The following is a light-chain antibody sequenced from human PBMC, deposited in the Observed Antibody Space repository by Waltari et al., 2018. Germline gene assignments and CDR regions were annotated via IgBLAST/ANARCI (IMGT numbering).Light chain of an antibody. CDR2: YDS. Sequence: SYVLTQPPSVSVAPGKTAKITCGGNDIGTKSVHWYRQKPGQAPVLVIYYDSDRPSWIPERFSGSKSGNTAGLFITSVEAGDEADYYCQVWDRTADQVIFGGGTKLNVL. V-gene: IGLV3-21*04. J-gene: IGLJ2*01. CDR1: DIGTKS. CDR3: QVWDRTADQVI.